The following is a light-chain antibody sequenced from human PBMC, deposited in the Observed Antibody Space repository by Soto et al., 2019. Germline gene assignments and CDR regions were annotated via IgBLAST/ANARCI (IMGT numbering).Light chain of an antibody. CDR3: QRYGTSTT. J-gene: IGKJ1*01. CDR2: GAS. CDR1: QSVSSN. V-gene: IGKV3-20*01. Sequence: EIVMTQSPATLSVSPGERATLSCRASQSVSSNLAWYQQKPGQAPRLLIYGASSRATGIPVRFSGSGSGTDFTLTISRLEPEDFAVYYCQRYGTSTTFGQGTKVDI.